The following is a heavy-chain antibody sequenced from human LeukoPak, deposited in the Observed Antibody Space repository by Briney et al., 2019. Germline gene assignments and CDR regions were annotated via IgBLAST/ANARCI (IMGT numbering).Heavy chain of an antibody. CDR3: AKNWGATIYYAFDI. Sequence: PGGSLRLSCAASGFTFSSYSMNWVRQAPGKGLEWVSYISSSSSTIYYADSVKGRFTISRDNAKNSLYLQMNSLRAEDTAVYYCAKNWGATIYYAFDIWGQGTMVTVSS. D-gene: IGHD5-12*01. CDR2: ISSSSSTI. V-gene: IGHV3-48*01. J-gene: IGHJ3*02. CDR1: GFTFSSYS.